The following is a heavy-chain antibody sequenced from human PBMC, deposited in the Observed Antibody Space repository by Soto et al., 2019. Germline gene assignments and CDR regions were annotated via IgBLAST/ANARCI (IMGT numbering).Heavy chain of an antibody. D-gene: IGHD2-2*02. CDR3: ARDVGYCISTSCYSWFDP. CDR2: IYYSGST. J-gene: IGHJ5*02. Sequence: QVQLQESGPGLVKPSETLSLTCTVSGGSISSYYWSWIRQPPGKGLEWIGYIYYSGSTNYNPSLKSRVTISVDTSKTQFSLKLSSVTAAYTAVYYCARDVGYCISTSCYSWFDPWGQGTLVTVSS. V-gene: IGHV4-59*01. CDR1: GGSISSYY.